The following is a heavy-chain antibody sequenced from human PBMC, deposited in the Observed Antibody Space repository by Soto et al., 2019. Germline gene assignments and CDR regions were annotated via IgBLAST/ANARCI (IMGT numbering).Heavy chain of an antibody. CDR2: IIPIFGTA. CDR1: GGTFSSYA. CDR3: GVWAIGHQNYYYGMDV. Sequence: QVQLVQSGAEVKKPGSSVKVSYKASGGTFSSYAISWVRQAPGQGLEWMGGIIPIFGTANYAQKFQGRVTITADKSTSTAYMELSSLRSEDTAVYYCGVWAIGHQNYYYGMDVWGQGTTVTVSS. D-gene: IGHD2-21*01. J-gene: IGHJ6*02. V-gene: IGHV1-69*06.